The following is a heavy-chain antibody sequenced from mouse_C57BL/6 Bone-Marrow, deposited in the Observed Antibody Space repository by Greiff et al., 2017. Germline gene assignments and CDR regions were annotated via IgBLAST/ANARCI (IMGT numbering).Heavy chain of an antibody. CDR3: VRDSPLTGTYWYFDV. V-gene: IGHV10-3*01. Sequence: EVQVVEPGGGLVQPKGSLKLSCAASGFTFNTYAMHWVRQAPGKGLEWVARIRSKSSNYATYYADSVKDRFTISRDDSQSMLYLQMNNLKTEDTAMYYCVRDSPLTGTYWYFDVWGTGTTVTVSS. CDR1: GFTFNTYA. D-gene: IGHD4-1*01. CDR2: IRSKSSNYAT. J-gene: IGHJ1*03.